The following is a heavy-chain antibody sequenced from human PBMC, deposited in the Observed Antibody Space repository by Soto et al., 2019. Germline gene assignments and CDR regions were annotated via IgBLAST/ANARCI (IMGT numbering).Heavy chain of an antibody. J-gene: IGHJ4*02. CDR2: IRSSSTT. Sequence: EVQLVESGGDSVLPGGSLRLSCIASGFTFSQYGLNWVRQAPGKGLEWVAFIRSSSTTEYADSVRGRFTISRDNAKNSMYLQMNSLGGEDTAMYYWAREEGHIGYWGQGTLVTVSS. CDR3: AREEGHIGY. D-gene: IGHD2-21*01. V-gene: IGHV3-48*01. CDR1: GFTFSQYG.